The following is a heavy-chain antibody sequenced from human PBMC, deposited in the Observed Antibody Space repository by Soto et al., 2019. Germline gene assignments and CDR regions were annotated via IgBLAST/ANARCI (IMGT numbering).Heavy chain of an antibody. D-gene: IGHD3-3*01. CDR1: GGSIGSYY. Sequence: PSETLSLTCTVSGGSIGSYYWSWVRQPPGKGLEWIGYIYYSGSTNYNPSLKSRVTISVDTSKNQFSLKLSSVTAADTAVYYCARAPYDFWSGYPRYNWSDPWGQGTLVTVSS. CDR3: ARAPYDFWSGYPRYNWSDP. J-gene: IGHJ5*02. CDR2: IYYSGST. V-gene: IGHV4-59*01.